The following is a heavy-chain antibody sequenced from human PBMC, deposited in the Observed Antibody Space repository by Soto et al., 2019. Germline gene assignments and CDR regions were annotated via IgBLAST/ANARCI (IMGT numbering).Heavy chain of an antibody. J-gene: IGHJ6*01. V-gene: IGHV3-7*05. Sequence: EEQVVESGGGLVQPGGSLRLSCEASGFSISHYWVSWVRQAPGKGLEWVANIKEDGSEQNYVDSLKGRFTISRDNAKNSLYLQMNSLTADDTAVYYCANTVVRGLGTTVTVSS. D-gene: IGHD3-10*01. CDR1: GFSISHYW. CDR2: IKEDGSEQ. CDR3: ANTVV.